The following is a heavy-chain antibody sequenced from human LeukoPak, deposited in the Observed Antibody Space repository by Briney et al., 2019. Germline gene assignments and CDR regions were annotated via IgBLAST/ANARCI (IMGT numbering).Heavy chain of an antibody. CDR2: IYSGGST. CDR1: GFTVSSNY. J-gene: IGHJ5*02. Sequence: GGSLRLSCAASGFTVSSNYMSWVRQAPGKGLEWVSVIYSGGSTYYADSVKGRFTISRDNSKNTLYLQMNSLRAEDTAVYYCARALEYSSSYWFDPWGQGTLVTVSS. CDR3: ARALEYSSSYWFDP. D-gene: IGHD6-6*01. V-gene: IGHV3-53*01.